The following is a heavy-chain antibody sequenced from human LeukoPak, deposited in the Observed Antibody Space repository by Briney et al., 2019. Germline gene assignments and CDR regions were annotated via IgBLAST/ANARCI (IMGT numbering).Heavy chain of an antibody. CDR2: IIPIFGTA. V-gene: IGHV1-69*05. J-gene: IGHJ4*02. CDR3: ARAGAPMVTPYYFDY. D-gene: IGHD5-18*01. CDR1: GGTFSSYA. Sequence: ASVKVSCKASGGTFSSYAISWVRQAPGQGLEWMGGIIPIFGTANYAQKFQGRVTITTDESTSTAYMELSSLRSEDTAVYYCARAGAPMVTPYYFDYWGQGTLVTVSS.